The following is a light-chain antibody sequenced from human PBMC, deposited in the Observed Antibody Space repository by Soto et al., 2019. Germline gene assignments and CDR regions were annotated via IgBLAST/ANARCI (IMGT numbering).Light chain of an antibody. CDR3: QQYSSSPPEFT. V-gene: IGKV3-20*01. CDR1: QSISSSY. J-gene: IGKJ3*01. Sequence: EIVLTQSPGTLSLSPGERATLSCRASQSISSSYLAWYQQRPGQAPRLLIFGASYRATGIPDRFSGSGSGTDFTLTIRRLKPEDFAVYYCQQYSSSPPEFTFGPGTKVDSK. CDR2: GAS.